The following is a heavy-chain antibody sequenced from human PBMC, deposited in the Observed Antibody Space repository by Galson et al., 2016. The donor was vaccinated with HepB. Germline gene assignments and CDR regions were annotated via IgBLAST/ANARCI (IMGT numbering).Heavy chain of an antibody. V-gene: IGHV3-30*18. CDR3: AKEGLSLSFHY. CDR1: GFTFSTSG. D-gene: IGHD3-3*02. J-gene: IGHJ4*02. CDR2: ISDDARNK. Sequence: SLRLSCAASGFTFSTSGMHWVRQAPGKGLEWVAVISDDARNKFYADSVKGRFTISRDNSKKTLHLQMNSLRPEDTAVYYCAKEGLSLSFHYWGQGTLVTVSS.